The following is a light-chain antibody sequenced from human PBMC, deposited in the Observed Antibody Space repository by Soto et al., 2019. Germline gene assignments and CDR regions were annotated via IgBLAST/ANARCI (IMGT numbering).Light chain of an antibody. CDR1: SSDVGGYNY. CDR2: DVS. V-gene: IGLV2-14*01. CDR3: SSYTTSNTRQIV. Sequence: QSALTQPASVSGSPGQSITISCTGTSSDVGGYNYVSWYQQHPSKAPKFMIYDVSNRPSGFSNRFSGSKSGNTASLTISGLQAEDEADYYCSSYTTSNTRQIVFGSGTKLTVL. J-gene: IGLJ1*01.